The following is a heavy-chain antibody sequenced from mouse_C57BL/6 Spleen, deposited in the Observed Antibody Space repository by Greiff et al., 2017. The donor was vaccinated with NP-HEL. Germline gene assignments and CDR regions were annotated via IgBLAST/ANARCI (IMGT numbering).Heavy chain of an antibody. Sequence: DVMLVESEGGLVQPGSSMKLSCTASGFTFSDYYMAWVRQVPEKGLEWVANINYDGSSTYYLDSLKSRFIISRDNAKNILYLQMSSLKSEDTATYYCARGTTVVGYWYFDVWGTGTTVTVSS. CDR2: INYDGSST. D-gene: IGHD1-1*01. J-gene: IGHJ1*03. CDR3: ARGTTVVGYWYFDV. V-gene: IGHV5-16*01. CDR1: GFTFSDYY.